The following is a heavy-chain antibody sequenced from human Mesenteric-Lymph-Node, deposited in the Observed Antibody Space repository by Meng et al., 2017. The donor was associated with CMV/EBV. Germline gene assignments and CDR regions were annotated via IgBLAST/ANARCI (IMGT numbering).Heavy chain of an antibody. CDR2: ISNDGSDT. CDR1: GFILRDYW. J-gene: IGHJ6*02. V-gene: IGHV3-74*03. D-gene: IGHD3-10*01. CDR3: VREKGVLDYFHGMDV. Sequence: ETLSLTCAASGFILRDYWMHWVRQVPGKGPVWVSRISNDGSDTKYADSVKGRFIISRDNAKNTLYLQMDSLTDADTAVYYCVREKGVLDYFHGMDVWGQGTTVTVSS.